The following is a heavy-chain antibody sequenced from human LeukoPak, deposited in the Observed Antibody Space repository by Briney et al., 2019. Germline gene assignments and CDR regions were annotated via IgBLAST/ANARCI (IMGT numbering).Heavy chain of an antibody. V-gene: IGHV3-64*01. J-gene: IGHJ4*02. D-gene: IGHD5-12*01. CDR3: ARDGYSGYAVMDY. Sequence: GGSLRLSCAASGFXFSSYAIHWVRQAPGKRREYVSAISSNGGSTYYANSVKGRFTISRDNSKNTLYLQMGSLRAEDMALYYCARDGYSGYAVMDYWGQGTLVTVSS. CDR1: GFXFSSYA. CDR2: ISSNGGST.